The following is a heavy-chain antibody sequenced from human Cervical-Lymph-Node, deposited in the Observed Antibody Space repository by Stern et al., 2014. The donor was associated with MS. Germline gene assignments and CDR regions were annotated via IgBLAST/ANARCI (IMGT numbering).Heavy chain of an antibody. Sequence: QVQLVQSGAELTKPGASVKISCEASGYTFTTYYMHWVRQAPGQGLEWVSLFNPSGGKTTCAQRFQGRVTVTGDTSTSTVYMELTGLRSEDTAVYYCARVLSLATSDSWGQGTLVIVSS. V-gene: IGHV1-46*01. CDR3: ARVLSLATSDS. CDR2: FNPSGGKT. J-gene: IGHJ4*02. CDR1: GYTFTTYY. D-gene: IGHD1-1*01.